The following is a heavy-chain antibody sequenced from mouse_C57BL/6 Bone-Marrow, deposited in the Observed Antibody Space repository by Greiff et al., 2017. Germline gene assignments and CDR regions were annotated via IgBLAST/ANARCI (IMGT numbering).Heavy chain of an antibody. CDR1: GFTFSDYY. CDR3: ERGGCYGSSHWYFDV. J-gene: IGHJ1*03. D-gene: IGHD1-1*01. V-gene: IGHV5-16*01. CDR2: INYDGSST. Sequence: EVMLVESEGGLVQPGSSMKLSCTASGFTFSDYYMAWVRQVPEKGLEWVANINYDGSSTYYLASLKSRFIISRDNAKNILYLQMISLKSEDTATYYCERGGCYGSSHWYFDVWGTGTTVTVSS.